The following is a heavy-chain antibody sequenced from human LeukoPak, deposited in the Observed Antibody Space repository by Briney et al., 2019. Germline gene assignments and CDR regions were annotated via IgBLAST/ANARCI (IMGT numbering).Heavy chain of an antibody. CDR1: GFTFSSYA. CDR2: ISSNGGST. D-gene: IGHD1-26*01. Sequence: GGSLRLSCAASGFTFSSYAMHWVRQAPGKGLEYVSAISSNGGSTYYANSVKGRFTISRDNSKNTLYLQMGSLRAEDTAVYYCAKGVGAIDYWGQGTLVTVSS. J-gene: IGHJ4*02. V-gene: IGHV3-64*01. CDR3: AKGVGAIDY.